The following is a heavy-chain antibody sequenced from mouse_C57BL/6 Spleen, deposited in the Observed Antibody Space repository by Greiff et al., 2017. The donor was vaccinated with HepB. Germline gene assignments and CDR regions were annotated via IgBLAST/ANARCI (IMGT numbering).Heavy chain of an antibody. CDR2: IYPGDGDT. CDR1: GYAFSSYW. D-gene: IGHD1-1*01. V-gene: IGHV1-80*01. Sequence: QVHVKQSGAELVKPGASVKISCKASGYAFSSYWMNWVKQRPGKGLEWIGQIYPGDGDTNYNGKFKGKATLTADKSSSTAYMQLSSLTSEDSAVYFCARGGGSRRFDYWGQGTTLTVSS. J-gene: IGHJ2*01. CDR3: ARGGGSRRFDY.